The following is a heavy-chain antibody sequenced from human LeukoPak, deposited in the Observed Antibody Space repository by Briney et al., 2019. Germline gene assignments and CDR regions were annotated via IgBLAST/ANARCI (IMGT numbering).Heavy chain of an antibody. CDR3: AREDGYSSSWYSDY. J-gene: IGHJ4*02. D-gene: IGHD6-13*01. CDR1: GFTFSSYG. V-gene: IGHV3-33*01. Sequence: GGSLRLSCAASGFTFSSYGMHWVRQAPGKGLEWVAVIWYDGSNQYYADSVKGRFTISRDNSKNSLYLQMNSLRAEDTAVYYCAREDGYSSSWYSDYWGQGTLVTVSS. CDR2: IWYDGSNQ.